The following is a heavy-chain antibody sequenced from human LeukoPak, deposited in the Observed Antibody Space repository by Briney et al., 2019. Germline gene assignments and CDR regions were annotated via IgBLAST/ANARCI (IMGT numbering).Heavy chain of an antibody. CDR1: GYTFTGYY. J-gene: IGHJ4*02. V-gene: IGHV1-2*04. D-gene: IGHD3-10*01. CDR2: INPNSGGT. Sequence: ASVKVSCKASGYTFTGYYMHWVRQAPGQGLEWMGWINPNSGGTNYAQKFQGWVTMTRDTSISTAYMELSRLRSDDTAVYYCARDIITMVRRVSMGFVYWGQGTLVTVSS. CDR3: ARDIITMVRRVSMGFVY.